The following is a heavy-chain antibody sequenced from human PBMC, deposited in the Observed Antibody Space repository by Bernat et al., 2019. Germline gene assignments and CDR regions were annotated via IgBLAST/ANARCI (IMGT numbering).Heavy chain of an antibody. V-gene: IGHV1-69-2*01. D-gene: IGHD3-22*01. CDR1: GYTFTDYY. Sequence: EVQLQQSGPELVKPGASVKISCKASGYTFTDYYMNWVKQSHGKSLEWIGDINPNNGGTSYNQKFKGKATLTVDKSSSTAYMEIRSLTSEDSAVYYCAREGLYYGSSFDYWGQGTTLTVSS. CDR3: AREGLYYGSSFDY. J-gene: IGHJ4*01. CDR2: INPNNGGT.